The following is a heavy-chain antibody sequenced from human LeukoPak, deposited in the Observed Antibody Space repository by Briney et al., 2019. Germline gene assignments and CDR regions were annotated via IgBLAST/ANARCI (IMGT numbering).Heavy chain of an antibody. J-gene: IGHJ4*02. V-gene: IGHV1-18*01. CDR3: ARDPSGYSRSWPDY. Sequence: GASVKVSCKASGYTFTSYGISWVRQAPGQGLEWMGWISAYNGNTNYAQKLQGRVTMTTDTSTSTAYMELRSLRSDDTAVYYCARDPSGYSRSWPDYWGQGTLVTVSS. D-gene: IGHD6-13*01. CDR2: ISAYNGNT. CDR1: GYTFTSYG.